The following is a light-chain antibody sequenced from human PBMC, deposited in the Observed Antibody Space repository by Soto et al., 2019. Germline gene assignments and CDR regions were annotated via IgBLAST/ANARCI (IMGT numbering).Light chain of an antibody. Sequence: IVLTQSPGTLSLSPGERATLSCRASQSLSNNIYLAWYQQKPGQAPRLLIYGASSRATGIPDRFSGSGSGTDFTLTISSLEPEDFAVYYCQQRSKWRTFGQGTKVDI. J-gene: IGKJ1*01. CDR2: GAS. CDR1: QSLSNNIY. CDR3: QQRSKWRT. V-gene: IGKV3D-20*02.